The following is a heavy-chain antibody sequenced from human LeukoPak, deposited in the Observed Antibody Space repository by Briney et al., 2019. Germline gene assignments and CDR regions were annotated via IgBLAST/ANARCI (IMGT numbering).Heavy chain of an antibody. D-gene: IGHD6-19*01. J-gene: IGHJ4*02. CDR3: ARERSSGWSDY. CDR2: IKTDGSST. Sequence: GGSLRLSCAASGFTFSNYAMHWVRQAPGKGLVWVSRIKTDGSSTSYADSVKGRFTISRDNAKNTLYMQMNSLRAEDTAVYYCARERSSGWSDYWGQGTLVTVSS. CDR1: GFTFSNYA. V-gene: IGHV3-74*01.